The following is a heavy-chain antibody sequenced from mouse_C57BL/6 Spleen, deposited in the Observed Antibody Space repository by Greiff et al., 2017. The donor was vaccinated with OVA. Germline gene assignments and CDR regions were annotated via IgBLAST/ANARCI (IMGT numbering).Heavy chain of an antibody. CDR2: INYDGSST. J-gene: IGHJ4*01. Sequence: EAKLVEPEGGLVQPGSSMKLSCTASGFTFRDSYLAWVRQAPEKGLEWVANINYDGSSTYYLDSLKSRFIITRDNAKNILYLQMSSLESEDTATYYCARGLLGGIVDYWGQGTSVTVSS. V-gene: IGHV5-16*01. CDR3: ARGLLGGIVDY. CDR1: GFTFRDSY. D-gene: IGHD1-1*01.